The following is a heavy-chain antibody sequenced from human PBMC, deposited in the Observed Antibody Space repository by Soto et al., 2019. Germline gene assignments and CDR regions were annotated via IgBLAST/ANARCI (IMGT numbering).Heavy chain of an antibody. CDR1: GYTLTELS. CDR2: FDPEDGET. J-gene: IGHJ3*02. CDR3: ATGVGAFDI. Sequence: QVQLVQSGAEVKKPGASVKVSCKVSGYTLTELSMHWVRQAPGKGLEWMGGFDPEDGETIYAQKFQGRVTMTADTSTDTAYMELSSLRSEDTAVHYCATGVGAFDIWGQGTMVTVSS. D-gene: IGHD2-2*01. V-gene: IGHV1-24*01.